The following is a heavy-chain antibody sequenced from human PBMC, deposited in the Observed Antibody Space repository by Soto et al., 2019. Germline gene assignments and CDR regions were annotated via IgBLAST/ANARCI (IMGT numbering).Heavy chain of an antibody. V-gene: IGHV3-30*04. CDR1: GFMFSAYA. CDR3: ARDPSPYTSGWYGIDF. J-gene: IGHJ4*01. Sequence: GGCMRLACAACGFMFSAYAMLWVRKAPGKGLEWVAAISYDGTNKYYADSIKGRFTISRDNSANTLFLQVNSLRREDTAMYYCARDPSPYTSGWYGIDFWGHGTLVTVSS. D-gene: IGHD6-19*01. CDR2: ISYDGTNK.